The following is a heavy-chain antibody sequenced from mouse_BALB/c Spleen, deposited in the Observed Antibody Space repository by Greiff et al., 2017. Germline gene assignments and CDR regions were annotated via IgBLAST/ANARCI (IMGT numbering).Heavy chain of an antibody. CDR2: IYPGDGDT. Sequence: LQESGAELARPGASVKLSCKASGYTFTSYWMQWVKQRPGQGLEWIGAIYPGDGDTRYTQKFKGKATLTADKSSSTAYMQLSSLASEDSAVYYCARNDYFSYWGQGTLVTVSA. V-gene: IGHV1-87*01. J-gene: IGHJ3*01. CDR3: ARNDYFSY. D-gene: IGHD2-4*01. CDR1: GYTFTSYW.